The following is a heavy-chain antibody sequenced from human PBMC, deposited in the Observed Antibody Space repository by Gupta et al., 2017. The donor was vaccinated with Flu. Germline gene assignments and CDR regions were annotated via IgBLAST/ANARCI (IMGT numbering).Heavy chain of an antibody. CDR2: IGTVDDT. Sequence: EVRLVESGGGFIQPGGSLRLSCAASGFTFTNYDIHWVRRATGRGLEWISGIGTVDDTYYADPVKGRFTVSRENAKNSVYLQMNSMTVGDTAVYYCTSRTPGEGDGGPGILVTVSS. V-gene: IGHV3-13*01. J-gene: IGHJ4*02. CDR3: TSRTPGEGD. CDR1: GFTFTNYD.